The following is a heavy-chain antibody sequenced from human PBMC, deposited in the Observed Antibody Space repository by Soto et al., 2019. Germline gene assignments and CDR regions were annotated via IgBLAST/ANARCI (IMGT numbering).Heavy chain of an antibody. D-gene: IGHD3-3*01. Sequence: SETLSLTCTVSGGSISSYYWSWIRQPPGKGLEWIGYIYYSGSTNYNPSLKSRVTISVDTSKNQFSLKLSSVTAADTAVYYCARGPEDFWSGYYTGIADYYYYGMDVWGQGTTVTVS. CDR2: IYYSGST. CDR1: GGSISSYY. V-gene: IGHV4-59*01. J-gene: IGHJ6*02. CDR3: ARGPEDFWSGYYTGIADYYYYGMDV.